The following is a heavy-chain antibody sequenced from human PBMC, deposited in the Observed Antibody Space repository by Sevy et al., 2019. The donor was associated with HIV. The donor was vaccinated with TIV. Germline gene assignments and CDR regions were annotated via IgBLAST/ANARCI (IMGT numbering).Heavy chain of an antibody. J-gene: IGHJ4*02. CDR3: AREGCTKPHDY. CDR1: GFTFSKYS. D-gene: IGHD2-8*01. CDR2: LSFGCGEI. V-gene: IGHV3-23*01. Sequence: GGSLRLSCAASGFTFSKYSMSWVRQPPGKGLEWVSTLSFGCGEINYADSVKGRFTISRDNSKSSVYLQMNNLRPEDTAVYYCAREGCTKPHDYWGQGPLVPVSS.